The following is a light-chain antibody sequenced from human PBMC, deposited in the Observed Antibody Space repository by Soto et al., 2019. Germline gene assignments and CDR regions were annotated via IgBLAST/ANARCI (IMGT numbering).Light chain of an antibody. CDR2: DVS. CDR3: SSYTSSSPHVV. Sequence: QSALTQPASVSGSPGQSITISCTGTSSDVGDYNYVSWYQQHPGKAPKLMIYDVSNRPSGVSNRFSGSKSGNTASLTISGLQAEDAAEDCCSSYTSSSPHVVFGRGTKLTVL. CDR1: SSDVGDYNY. V-gene: IGLV2-14*01. J-gene: IGLJ2*01.